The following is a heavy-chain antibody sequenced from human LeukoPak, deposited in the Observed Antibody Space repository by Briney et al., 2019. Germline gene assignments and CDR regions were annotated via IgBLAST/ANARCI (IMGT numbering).Heavy chain of an antibody. CDR1: GFTFSSYS. D-gene: IGHD3-3*01. CDR3: ARDQGYDFWSGYQASSNYFDY. V-gene: IGHV3-21*01. J-gene: IGHJ4*02. CDR2: ISSSSSYI. Sequence: PGGSLRLSCAASGFTFSSYSMNWVRQAPGKGLEWVSSISSSSSYIYYADSVKGRFTISRDNAKNSLYLQMNSLRAEDTAVYYCARDQGYDFWSGYQASSNYFDYWGQGTLVTVSS.